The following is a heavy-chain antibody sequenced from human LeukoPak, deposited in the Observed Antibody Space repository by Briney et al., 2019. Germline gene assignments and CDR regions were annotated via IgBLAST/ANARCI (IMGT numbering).Heavy chain of an antibody. CDR1: GFTFSSYG. V-gene: IGHV3-30*02. Sequence: GGSLRLSCAASGFTFSSYGMHWVRQDPGKGLEWVAFIRYDGSNKYYADSVKGRFTISRDNSENTLYLQMSSLRAEDTAVYYCASPYSSSAHYYMDVWGKGTTVTVSS. CDR2: IRYDGSNK. J-gene: IGHJ6*03. CDR3: ASPYSSSAHYYMDV. D-gene: IGHD6-6*01.